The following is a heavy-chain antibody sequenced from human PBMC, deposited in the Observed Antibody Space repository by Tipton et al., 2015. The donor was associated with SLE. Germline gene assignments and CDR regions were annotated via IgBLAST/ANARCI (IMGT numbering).Heavy chain of an antibody. V-gene: IGHV4-61*01. CDR2: IYYSGST. CDR3: ARRPDAFDC. Sequence: TLSLTCTVSGGSVSSGSYYWSWIRQPPGKGLEWIGYIYYSGSTNCNPSLKSRVTMSIDKSKKQFSLKMRSVTAADTAVYYCARRPDAFDCWGQGTMVTVSS. CDR1: GGSVSSGSYY. J-gene: IGHJ3*01. D-gene: IGHD6-6*01.